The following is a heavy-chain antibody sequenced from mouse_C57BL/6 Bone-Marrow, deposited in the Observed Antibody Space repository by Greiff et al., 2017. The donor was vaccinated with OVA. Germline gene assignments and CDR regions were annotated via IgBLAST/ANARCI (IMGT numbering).Heavy chain of an antibody. CDR3: ARGEYSNS. J-gene: IGHJ3*01. CDR1: GFTFSSYA. D-gene: IGHD2-5*01. V-gene: IGHV5-4*01. Sequence: EVQGVESGGGLVKPGGSLKLSCAASGFTFSSYAMSWVRQTPEKRLEWVATISDGGSYTYYPDNVKGRFTISRDNAKNNLYLQMSHLKSEDTAMYYCARGEYSNSWGQGTLVTVSA. CDR2: ISDGGSYT.